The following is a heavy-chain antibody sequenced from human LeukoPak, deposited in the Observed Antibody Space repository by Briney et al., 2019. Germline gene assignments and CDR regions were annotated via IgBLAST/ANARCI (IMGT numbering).Heavy chain of an antibody. CDR1: GYTFTRYG. V-gene: IGHV1-18*01. J-gene: IGHJ4*02. D-gene: IGHD2-15*01. CDR2: ISANNGDT. CDR3: ARDFFHGHCAGLSCFLLDY. Sequence: VASAKVSCKASGYTFTRYGISWVRQAPGQGLEWMGWISANNGDTNSAQKFQGRVTMTTDTSTSTAYMELRSLRSDDTAVYYCARDFFHGHCAGLSCFLLDYWGQGSLVTVSS.